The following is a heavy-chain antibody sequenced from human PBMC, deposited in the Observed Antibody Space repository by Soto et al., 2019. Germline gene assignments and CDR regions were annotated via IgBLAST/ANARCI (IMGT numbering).Heavy chain of an antibody. D-gene: IGHD6-19*01. Sequence: QVQLVESGGGVVQPGRSLRLSCAASGFTFSSYAMHWVRQAPGKGLEWVAVISYDGSNKYYADSVKGRFTISRDNTKNTLYLQMNSLRAEATAVYYCARDQGEWQWLVQHNFGYRGQGTPVPVFS. CDR2: ISYDGSNK. CDR3: ARDQGEWQWLVQHNFGY. CDR1: GFTFSSYA. J-gene: IGHJ4*02. V-gene: IGHV3-30-3*01.